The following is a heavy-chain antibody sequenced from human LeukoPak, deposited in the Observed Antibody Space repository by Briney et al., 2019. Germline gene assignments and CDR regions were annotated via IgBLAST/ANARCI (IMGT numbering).Heavy chain of an antibody. J-gene: IGHJ4*02. Sequence: PGGTLRLSCAASGFTFSNYAMSWVRQAPGKGLEWVSAISGSGGSTYYADSVKGRFTISRDNSKNTLYLQMNSLRAEDTAVYYCAKGNLPLVRGVPFDYWGQGTLVTVSS. CDR1: GFTFSNYA. V-gene: IGHV3-23*01. CDR3: AKGNLPLVRGVPFDY. D-gene: IGHD3-10*01. CDR2: ISGSGGST.